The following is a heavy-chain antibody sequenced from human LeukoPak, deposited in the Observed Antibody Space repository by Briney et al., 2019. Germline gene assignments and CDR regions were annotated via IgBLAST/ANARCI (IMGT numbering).Heavy chain of an antibody. V-gene: IGHV3-53*04. CDR2: IYSGGST. J-gene: IGHJ4*02. CDR3: ARGAVEMATIYLDY. D-gene: IGHD5-24*01. Sequence: GGSLRLSCVASGFTVSGNYMSWVRQAPGKGLEWVSVIYSGGSTYYADSARGRFTISGHNSMNTLYLQMNSLRAEDTAVYYCARGAVEMATIYLDYWGQGTLVTVSS. CDR1: GFTVSGNY.